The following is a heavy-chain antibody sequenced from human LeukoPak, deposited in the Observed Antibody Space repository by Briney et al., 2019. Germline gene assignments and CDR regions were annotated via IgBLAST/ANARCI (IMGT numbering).Heavy chain of an antibody. CDR3: ARAAEYYDFWSGYYGHYYGMDV. Sequence: ESLRLSCAASGFTFSSYAMSWVRQAPGKGLEWIGYIYYSGSTNYNPSLKSRVTISVDTSKNQFSLKLSSVTAADTAVYYCARAAEYYDFWSGYYGHYYGMDVWGQGTTVTVSS. CDR1: GFTFSSYA. D-gene: IGHD3-3*01. V-gene: IGHV4-59*01. J-gene: IGHJ6*02. CDR2: IYYSGST.